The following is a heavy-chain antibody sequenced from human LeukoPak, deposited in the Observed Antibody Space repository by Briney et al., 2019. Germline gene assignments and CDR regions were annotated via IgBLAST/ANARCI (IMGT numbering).Heavy chain of an antibody. CDR1: GFPFSSYA. CDR3: LRSGGGRASN. CDR2: ISGSGGST. V-gene: IGHV3-23*01. J-gene: IGHJ4*02. D-gene: IGHD2-15*01. Sequence: GGSLRLSCAASGFPFSSYALSWVRQAPGKGLEWVSTISGSGGSTSYADSVKGRFTISRDNSKNTLYLQMNSLRAEDTAVYYCLRSGGGRASNWGQGTLVTVSS.